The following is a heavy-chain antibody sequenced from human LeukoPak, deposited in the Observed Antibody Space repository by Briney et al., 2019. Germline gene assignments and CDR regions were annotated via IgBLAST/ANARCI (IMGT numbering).Heavy chain of an antibody. V-gene: IGHV3-15*07. Sequence: PGGSLRLSCVASGFTFSSLAMHWVRQAPGKGLEWVGRIKSEIDGGATDYAAPVQGRFTISRDDSQATLYLQMNSLKTEDTAVYYCTTGGSVIVAGTRAFDIWGQGTMVTVSS. CDR3: TTGGSVIVAGTRAFDI. J-gene: IGHJ3*02. CDR1: GFTFSSLA. D-gene: IGHD5-12*01. CDR2: IKSEIDGGAT.